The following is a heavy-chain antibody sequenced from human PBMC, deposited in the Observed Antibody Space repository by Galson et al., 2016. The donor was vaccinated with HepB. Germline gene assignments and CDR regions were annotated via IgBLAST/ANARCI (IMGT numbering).Heavy chain of an antibody. CDR2: NHYSGNP. CDR1: GASISDYY. Sequence: ETLSLTCTVSGASISDYYWSWIRQSPGKGLEWIGYNHYSGNPTYNPSLKSRVTVSVDTSEKPFSLMLSSLTASDTAVYYCAGRRGESGTFYYWGQGSLVTVSS. D-gene: IGHD3-10*01. V-gene: IGHV4-59*01. CDR3: AGRRGESGTFYY. J-gene: IGHJ4*02.